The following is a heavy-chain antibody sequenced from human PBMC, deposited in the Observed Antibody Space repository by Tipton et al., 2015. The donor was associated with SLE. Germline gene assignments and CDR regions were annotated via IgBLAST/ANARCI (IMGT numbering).Heavy chain of an antibody. CDR3: ARCPRLDNPYYYYMDV. Sequence: SLRLSCVASGFSFSSNYMTWVRQAPGKGLEWVSIIFGNDRTYYADSVKGRFTISRDSSTNTLFLQMNSLRPEDTAVYYCARCPRLDNPYYYYMDVWGKGTSVSVSS. CDR2: IFGNDRT. CDR1: GFSFSSNY. D-gene: IGHD3-10*01. J-gene: IGHJ6*03. V-gene: IGHV3-66*02.